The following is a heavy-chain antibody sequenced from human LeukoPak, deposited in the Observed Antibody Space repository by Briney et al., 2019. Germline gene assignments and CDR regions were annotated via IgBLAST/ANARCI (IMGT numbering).Heavy chain of an antibody. J-gene: IGHJ4*02. CDR2: ISYDGSNK. CDR3: AKDSPGSGYYRHFDY. D-gene: IGHD3-22*01. V-gene: IGHV3-30*18. CDR1: GFTFSSYG. Sequence: PGRSLRLSCAASGFTFSSYGMHWVRQAPGKGLEWVAVISYDGSNKYYADSVKGRFTISRDNSKNTLYLQMNSLRAEDTAVYYCAKDSPGSGYYRHFDYWGQGTLDTVSS.